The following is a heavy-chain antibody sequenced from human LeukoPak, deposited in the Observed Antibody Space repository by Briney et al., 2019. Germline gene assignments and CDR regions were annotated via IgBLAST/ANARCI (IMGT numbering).Heavy chain of an antibody. CDR1: GLTFGTYA. Sequence: PGGTLRLSCAASGLTFGTYAMSWVRQAPGKGLEWVSAISGSGGSTYYADSVKGRFTISRDNSKNTLYLQMNSLRAEDTAVYYYAKDRIVVVTAVFDYWGQGTLVTVSS. V-gene: IGHV3-23*01. CDR3: AKDRIVVVTAVFDY. J-gene: IGHJ4*02. D-gene: IGHD2-21*02. CDR2: ISGSGGST.